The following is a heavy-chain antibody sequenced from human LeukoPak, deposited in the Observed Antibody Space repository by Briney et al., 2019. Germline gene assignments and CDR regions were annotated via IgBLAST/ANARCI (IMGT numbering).Heavy chain of an antibody. J-gene: IGHJ3*02. Sequence: GGSLRLSCAASGFTFSSYSMNWVRQAPGKGLEWVSSISSSSSYIYYADSVKGRFTISRDNAKNSLYLQMNSLRAEDTAVYYCARLVEYSSSFSQPLDAFDIWGQGTMVTVSS. CDR1: GFTFSSYS. CDR3: ARLVEYSSSFSQPLDAFDI. CDR2: ISSSSSYI. D-gene: IGHD6-6*01. V-gene: IGHV3-21*01.